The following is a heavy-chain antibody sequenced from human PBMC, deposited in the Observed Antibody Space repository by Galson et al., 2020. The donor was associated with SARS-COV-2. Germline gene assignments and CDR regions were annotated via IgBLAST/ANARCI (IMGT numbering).Heavy chain of an antibody. Sequence: SETLSLTCTVSGGSISSSSYYWGWIRQPPGKGLEWIGSIYYSGNTFYNASPKSRVTIPVDTSKNQLSLKLSSVTAADTAVYYCASTVGNYYDSSGYLRAGKFDYWGQGTLVTVSS. J-gene: IGHJ4*02. CDR1: GGSISSSSYY. CDR2: IYYSGNT. D-gene: IGHD3-22*01. V-gene: IGHV4-39*01. CDR3: ASTVGNYYDSSGYLRAGKFDY.